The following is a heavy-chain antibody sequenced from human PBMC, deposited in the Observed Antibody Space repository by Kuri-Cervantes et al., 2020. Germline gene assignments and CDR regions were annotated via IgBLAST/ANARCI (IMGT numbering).Heavy chain of an antibody. Sequence: GGSLRLSCAASGFTFSSYAMSWVRQAPGKGLEWVSAIGGGGGSTYYADSVKGRFTISRDNSKNTLYLQMNSLRAEDTAVYYCARPAGDYDILTGYDYWGQGTLVTVSS. CDR3: ARPAGDYDILTGYDY. CDR1: GFTFSSYA. D-gene: IGHD3-9*01. J-gene: IGHJ4*02. CDR2: IGGGGGST. V-gene: IGHV3-23*01.